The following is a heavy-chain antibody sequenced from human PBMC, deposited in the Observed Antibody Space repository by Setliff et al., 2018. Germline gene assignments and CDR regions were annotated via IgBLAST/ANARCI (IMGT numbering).Heavy chain of an antibody. CDR3: ARDKGYNHYYMDV. V-gene: IGHV4-59*01. J-gene: IGHJ6*03. Sequence: PSETLSLTCTVSGGSINSYHWRWIRQPPGKGLEWIGYIYDSGNTYYNPSLKSRVTISVDMSTNQFSLNLTSVTAADTAVYYCARDKGYNHYYMDVWGKGTTVTVS. CDR2: IYDSGNT. CDR1: GGSINSYH.